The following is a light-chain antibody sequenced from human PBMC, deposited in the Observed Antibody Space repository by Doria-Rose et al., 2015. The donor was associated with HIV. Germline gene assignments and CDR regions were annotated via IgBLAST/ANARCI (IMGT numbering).Light chain of an antibody. CDR2: WAS. Sequence: DIRVTQSPESLGMSLGERATLNCKSNQSLLYTSKNYLAWYQQKPGQPPKSLMYWASTRQSGVPARFSGSGSGTDFTLTISSLEAEDVAVYYCQQYYDTPSFGPGTTVDIK. J-gene: IGKJ3*01. V-gene: IGKV4-1*01. CDR3: QQYYDTPS. CDR1: QSLLYTSKNY.